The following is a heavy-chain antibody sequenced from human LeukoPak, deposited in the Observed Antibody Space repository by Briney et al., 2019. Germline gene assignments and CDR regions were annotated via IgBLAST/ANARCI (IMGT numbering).Heavy chain of an antibody. CDR2: INPNSGGT. D-gene: IGHD1-26*01. Sequence: ASVKVSCKASGYTFTGYYMHWVRQAPGQGLEWMGWINPNSGGTNYAQKFQGRVTMTRDTSISTAYMELSRLRSDDTAVYYCARTTRDSGSYYFSYYYYYMDVWGKGTTVTVSS. V-gene: IGHV1-2*02. J-gene: IGHJ6*03. CDR3: ARTTRDSGSYYFSYYYYYMDV. CDR1: GYTFTGYY.